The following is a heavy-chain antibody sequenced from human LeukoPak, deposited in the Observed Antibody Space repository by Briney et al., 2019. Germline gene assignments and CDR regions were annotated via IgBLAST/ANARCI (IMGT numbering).Heavy chain of an antibody. V-gene: IGHV3-23*01. D-gene: IGHD3-9*01. CDR1: GFTFSNYA. Sequence: QTGASLRLSCAASGFTFSNYAMSWVRQAPGKGLEWVSAVSGRDDSTYYADSVKGRFTISRDTSKNTLYLQMNSLRAEDTAVYYCAKWGDYDILTGYYYSDYWGQGTLVTVSS. CDR2: VSGRDDST. J-gene: IGHJ4*02. CDR3: AKWGDYDILTGYYYSDY.